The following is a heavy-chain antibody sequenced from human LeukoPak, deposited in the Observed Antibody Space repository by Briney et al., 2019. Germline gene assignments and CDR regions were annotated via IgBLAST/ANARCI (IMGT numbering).Heavy chain of an antibody. Sequence: PGGSLRLSCAASGFTFSSYAMSWVRQAPGKGLEWVSAISGSGGSTYYADSVKGRFTISRDNSKNTLYLQMNSLRAEDTAVYYCARDIFHDYGDYEEGNYWGQGTLVTVSS. D-gene: IGHD4-17*01. V-gene: IGHV3-23*01. J-gene: IGHJ4*02. CDR2: ISGSGGST. CDR3: ARDIFHDYGDYEEGNY. CDR1: GFTFSSYA.